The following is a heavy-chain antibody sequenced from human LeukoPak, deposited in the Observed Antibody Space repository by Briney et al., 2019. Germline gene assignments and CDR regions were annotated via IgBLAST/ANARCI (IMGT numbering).Heavy chain of an antibody. V-gene: IGHV3-21*01. CDR3: ARSVGGAARRLADDAFDI. CDR1: GFTFSSYS. Sequence: GGSLRLSCAASGFTFSSYSMNWVRQAPGKGLEWVSSISSSSSYIYYADSVKGRFTISRDNAKNSLYLQMNSLRAEDTAVYYCARSVGGAARRLADDAFDIWGQGTMVTVSS. CDR2: ISSSSSYI. J-gene: IGHJ3*02. D-gene: IGHD6-6*01.